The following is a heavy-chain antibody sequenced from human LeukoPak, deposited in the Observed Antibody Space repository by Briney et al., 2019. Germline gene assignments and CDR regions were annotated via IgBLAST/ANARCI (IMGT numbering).Heavy chain of an antibody. D-gene: IGHD1-26*01. CDR2: ISWNSGSI. CDR1: GFTFDDYA. Sequence: GGSLRLSCAASGFTFDDYAMHWVRQAPGKGLEWVSGISWNSGSIGYADSVKGRFTISRDNAKNSLYLQMNSLKTEDTAVYYCTTDLIPIVGATHDAFDILGQGTMVTVSS. V-gene: IGHV3-9*01. CDR3: TTDLIPIVGATHDAFDI. J-gene: IGHJ3*02.